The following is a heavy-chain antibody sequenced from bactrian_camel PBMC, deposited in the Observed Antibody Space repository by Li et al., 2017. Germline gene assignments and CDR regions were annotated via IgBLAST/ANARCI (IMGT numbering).Heavy chain of an antibody. CDR1: GLADTNYC. CDR2: IGTDDGRT. Sequence: HVQLVESGGGSVQPGGSLRLSCRISGLADTNYCMGWFRQAPGKEREAVAAIGTDDGRTYYADSAKGRFTASRDNGKNTLSLQMTALKPEDTAVYYCAFAVVGGGLWYDTYEYHYWGQGTQVTVS. V-gene: IGHV3S1*01. CDR3: AFAVVGGGLWYDTYEYHY. J-gene: IGHJ4*01. D-gene: IGHD5*01.